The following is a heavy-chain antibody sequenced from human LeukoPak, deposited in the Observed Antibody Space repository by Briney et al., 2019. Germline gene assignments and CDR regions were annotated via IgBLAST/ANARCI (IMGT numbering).Heavy chain of an antibody. V-gene: IGHV4-59*01. CDR1: SGSISPYH. J-gene: IGHJ3*01. CDR3: ARTSGIVGAIGPFDV. CDR2: IYHSGTT. D-gene: IGHD1-26*01. Sequence: PSETLSLTCTVSSGSISPYHWSWIRQPPGKGLEWIGYIYHSGTTDYNPSLNSRVTISVDTFRNQFSLSLASVTAADTALYYCARTSGIVGAIGPFDVWGQGTTVTVSS.